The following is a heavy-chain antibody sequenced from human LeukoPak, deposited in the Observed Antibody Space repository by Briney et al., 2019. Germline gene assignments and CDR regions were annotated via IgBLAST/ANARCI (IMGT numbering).Heavy chain of an antibody. D-gene: IGHD6-13*01. V-gene: IGHV3-30*18. CDR1: GFTFSSYG. CDR3: AKDRWYSSSWSYYYYGMDV. CDR2: ISYDGSNK. Sequence: GGSLRLSCAASGFTFSSYGMHWVRQAPGKGLEWVVVISYDGSNKYYADSVKGRFTISRDNSKNTLYLQMNSLRAEDTAVYYCAKDRWYSSSWSYYYYGMDVWGKGTTVTVSS. J-gene: IGHJ6*04.